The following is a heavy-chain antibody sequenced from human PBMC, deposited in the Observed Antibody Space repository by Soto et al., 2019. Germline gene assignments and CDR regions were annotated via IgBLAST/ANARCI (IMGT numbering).Heavy chain of an antibody. CDR1: GGSISGSSYY. Sequence: SETLSLTCTVSGGSISGSSYYWGWIRQPPGKGLEWIGSFYYSGITSYNPSLKSRVTTSVDTSKNQFSLKLSSVTAADTAVYYCARTGGYDSLHVTYWGQGTLVTVSS. J-gene: IGHJ4*02. CDR3: ARTGGYDSLHVTY. V-gene: IGHV4-39*01. D-gene: IGHD5-12*01. CDR2: FYYSGIT.